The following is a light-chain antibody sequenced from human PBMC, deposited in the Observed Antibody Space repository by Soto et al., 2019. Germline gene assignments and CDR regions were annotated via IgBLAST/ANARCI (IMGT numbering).Light chain of an antibody. CDR2: QVS. V-gene: IGKV2-30*01. CDR3: VQGTHWPWT. CDR1: QGLVYSDGNTF. J-gene: IGKJ1*01. Sequence: DVVMTQSPLSLSVTLGQPASISCRSSQGLVYSDGNTFLNWFHQRPGQSPRRLIYQVSNRDSGVPARLRGSGSGTDYTLTISGVEAEDVGIYYCVQGTHWPWTFGQGTKVEIK.